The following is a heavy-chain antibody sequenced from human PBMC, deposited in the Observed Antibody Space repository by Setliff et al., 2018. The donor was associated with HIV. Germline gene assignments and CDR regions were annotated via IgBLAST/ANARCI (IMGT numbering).Heavy chain of an antibody. CDR1: GFTFSTYS. CDR2: ISSSSRSK. V-gene: IGHV3-21*01. CDR3: ARNLYYYDNSGSGWFDP. D-gene: IGHD3-22*01. J-gene: IGHJ5*02. Sequence: SLRLSCEASGFTFSTYSMNWVRQAPGKRLEWVSSISSSSRSKYYADSVKGRFTISRDNAKNSLYLQMNSLTAEDTAVYYCARNLYYYDNSGSGWFDPWGQGTLVTVSS.